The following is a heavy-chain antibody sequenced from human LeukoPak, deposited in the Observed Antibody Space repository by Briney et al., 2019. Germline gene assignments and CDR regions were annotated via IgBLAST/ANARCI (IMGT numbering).Heavy chain of an antibody. CDR3: ARDESGY. D-gene: IGHD3-10*01. CDR2: ISSSSGYI. V-gene: IGHV3-21*01. CDR1: GFTFSSYS. J-gene: IGHJ4*02. Sequence: GGSLRLSCAASGFTFSSYSMNWVRQAPGKGLEWVSSISSSSGYIYYADSVKGRFTISRDNAKNLLYLQMNSLRAEDTAVYYCARDESGYWGQGTLVTVSS.